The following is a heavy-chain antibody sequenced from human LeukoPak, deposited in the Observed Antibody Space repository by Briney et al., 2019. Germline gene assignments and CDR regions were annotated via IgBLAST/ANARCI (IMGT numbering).Heavy chain of an antibody. CDR1: GFTVSSNY. D-gene: IGHD6-6*01. CDR2: IYSGGST. J-gene: IGHJ4*02. V-gene: IGHV3-53*01. CDR3: ARGEGYSSSFQLDY. Sequence: GGSLRLSCAASGFTVSSNYMSWVRQAPGKGLEWVSVIYSGGSTYYAGSVKGRFTISRDNSKNTLYLQMNSLRAEDTAVYYCARGEGYSSSFQLDYWGQGTLVTVSS.